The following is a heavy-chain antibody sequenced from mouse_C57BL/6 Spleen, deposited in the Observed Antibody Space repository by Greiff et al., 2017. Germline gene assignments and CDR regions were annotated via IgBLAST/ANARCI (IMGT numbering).Heavy chain of an antibody. Sequence: QVQLKQSGAELARPGASVKMSCKASGYTFTSYTMHWVKQRPGQGLEWIGYINPSSGYTKYNQKFKDKATLTADKSSSTAYMQLSSLTSEDSAVYYCARCNYGTPFDYWGQGTTLTVSS. CDR2: INPSSGYT. CDR1: GYTFTSYT. CDR3: ARCNYGTPFDY. D-gene: IGHD1-1*01. V-gene: IGHV1-4*01. J-gene: IGHJ2*01.